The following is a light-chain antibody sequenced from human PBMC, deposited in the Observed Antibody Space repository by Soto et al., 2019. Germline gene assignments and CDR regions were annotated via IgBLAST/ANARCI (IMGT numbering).Light chain of an antibody. CDR3: QPSSNWPPVIT. CDR2: DAS. J-gene: IGKJ5*01. V-gene: IGKV3-11*01. CDR1: QSFSSY. Sequence: EIVLTQSPATLSLSPGERATLSCRASQSFSSYLDWYQQKPGQAPRLIIYDASKRATGIPARFSGRGSGTGVTLTIISLLAEDCAFYYCQPSSNWPPVITFGQGTRLEIK.